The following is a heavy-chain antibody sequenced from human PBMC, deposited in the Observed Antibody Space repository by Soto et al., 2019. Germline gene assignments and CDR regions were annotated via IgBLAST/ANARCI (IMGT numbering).Heavy chain of an antibody. Sequence: QVHLVQSGAEVKKPGASVKVSCKGSGYTFTSYGITWVRQAPGQGLEGMGWISAHNGKTDYAQKLQGRVTVTRDTSTRTAYLELRSLRSDDTAVYYCARGRYGDYWGQGALVTVSS. D-gene: IGHD1-1*01. CDR1: GYTFTSYG. CDR3: ARGRYGDY. CDR2: ISAHNGKT. V-gene: IGHV1-18*01. J-gene: IGHJ4*02.